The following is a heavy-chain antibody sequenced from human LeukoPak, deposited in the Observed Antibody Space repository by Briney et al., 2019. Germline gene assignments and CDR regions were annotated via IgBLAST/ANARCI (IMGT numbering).Heavy chain of an antibody. J-gene: IGHJ3*02. CDR1: AGSINSDDYY. Sequence: SETLSLTCTVSAGSINSDDYYWSWIRQPAGKGLEWIGRIYSPGTNYNYNPSLKSRVTISIDTSKSQFSLKLTSVTAGDTAVYYCARGIGTSYESSRDAFDIWGQGTMVTVSS. CDR2: IYSPGTN. CDR3: ARGIGTSYESSRDAFDI. D-gene: IGHD3-22*01. V-gene: IGHV4-61*02.